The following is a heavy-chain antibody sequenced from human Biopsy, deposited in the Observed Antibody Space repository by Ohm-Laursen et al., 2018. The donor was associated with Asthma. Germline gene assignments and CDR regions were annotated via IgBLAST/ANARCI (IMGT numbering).Heavy chain of an antibody. CDR3: AKEVFPGWELRRGPDS. D-gene: IGHD1-26*01. CDR2: ISFDGSNK. V-gene: IGHV3-30*18. CDR1: GFTFSNYG. Sequence: SLRLSCSAPGFTFSNYGMHWVRQAPGKGLEWVAVISFDGSNKDFADSVKGRFTVSRDSSTNTLYLQMSSLRPEDTAVYFCAKEVFPGWELRRGPDSWGQGTLVTVSS. J-gene: IGHJ4*02.